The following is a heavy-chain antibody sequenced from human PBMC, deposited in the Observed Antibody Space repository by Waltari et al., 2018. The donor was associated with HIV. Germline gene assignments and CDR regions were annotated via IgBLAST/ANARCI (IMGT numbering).Heavy chain of an antibody. V-gene: IGHV3-74*01. CDR3: ARTFTVATISPLLH. CDR1: GLPFSPSR. Sequence: EVQLVESGGGLVQPGGSLRLSCSAHGLPFSPSRMPWVRQVPGKGLVWVSRINSDGSSTTYADSVKGRFTISRDNAKSTLYLQMNSLRDEDTAVYYCARTFTVATISPLLHWGQGTLVTVSS. CDR2: INSDGSST. D-gene: IGHD5-12*01. J-gene: IGHJ4*02.